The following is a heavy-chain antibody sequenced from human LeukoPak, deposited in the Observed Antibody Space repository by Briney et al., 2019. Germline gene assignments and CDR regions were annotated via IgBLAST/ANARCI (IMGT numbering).Heavy chain of an antibody. D-gene: IGHD2-15*01. Sequence: ASVKVSCKASGYTFTSYYMHWVRQAPGQGLEWMGIINPSGGSTSYAQKFQGRVTMTRDTSTSTVYMELSSLRSEDTAVYYCARALDIVVVVAANTDYYYGMDVWGQGTTVTVSS. CDR2: INPSGGST. V-gene: IGHV1-46*01. J-gene: IGHJ6*02. CDR1: GYTFTSYY. CDR3: ARALDIVVVVAANTDYYYGMDV.